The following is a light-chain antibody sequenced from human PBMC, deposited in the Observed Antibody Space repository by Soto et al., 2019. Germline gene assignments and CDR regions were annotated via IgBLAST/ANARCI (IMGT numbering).Light chain of an antibody. Sequence: QSVLTQPASVSGSPGQSITISCTGTSSDVGGYNSVSWYRQHPGKAPKLTIYDVTNRPSGVSSRFSASKSGYTASLTISGLQAEDEADYYCSSYTSTSTLYVFGTGTKVTVL. CDR3: SSYTSTSTLYV. J-gene: IGLJ1*01. V-gene: IGLV2-14*01. CDR1: SSDVGGYNS. CDR2: DVT.